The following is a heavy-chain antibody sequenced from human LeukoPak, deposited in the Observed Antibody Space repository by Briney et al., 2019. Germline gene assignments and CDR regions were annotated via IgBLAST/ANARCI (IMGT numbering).Heavy chain of an antibody. Sequence: GRSLRLSCAASGFTFSSYGMHWVRQAPGKGLEWVAVIWYDGSNKYYADSVKGRFTISRDNSKNTLYLQMNSLRAEDTAVYYCARDLVVIRAFDYWGQETLVTVSS. CDR1: GFTFSSYG. D-gene: IGHD3-22*01. CDR2: IWYDGSNK. CDR3: ARDLVVIRAFDY. V-gene: IGHV3-33*01. J-gene: IGHJ4*02.